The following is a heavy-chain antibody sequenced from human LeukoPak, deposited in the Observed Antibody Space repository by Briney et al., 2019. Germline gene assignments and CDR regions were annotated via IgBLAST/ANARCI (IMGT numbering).Heavy chain of an antibody. J-gene: IGHJ3*02. V-gene: IGHV5-51*01. D-gene: IGHD3-16*01. CDR2: IFPGDSDT. CDR3: ATYFAGAETFDI. CDR1: GNSITTYW. Sequence: GESLKISCKASGNSITTYWIGWVRQKPGKGLEWMGLIFPGDSDTKYSPSFQGQVTVSADKSISTAYLQWSSLKASDTAMYYCATYFAGAETFDIWGQGTMVTVSS.